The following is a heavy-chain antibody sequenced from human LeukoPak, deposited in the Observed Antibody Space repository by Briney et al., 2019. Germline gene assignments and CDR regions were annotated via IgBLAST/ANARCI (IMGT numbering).Heavy chain of an antibody. D-gene: IGHD4-17*01. Sequence: ASVKDSCKASGCTFTKYGISWVGQARGQGREGMGWISAYNGKKNYAQKLQGRVTMTTVTSTSTAYMELRSLRSDDTAVYYCARDLYGDYERWASDFDPWGQGTLVTVSS. CDR3: ARDLYGDYERWASDFDP. J-gene: IGHJ5*02. CDR2: ISAYNGKK. V-gene: IGHV1-18*01. CDR1: GCTFTKYG.